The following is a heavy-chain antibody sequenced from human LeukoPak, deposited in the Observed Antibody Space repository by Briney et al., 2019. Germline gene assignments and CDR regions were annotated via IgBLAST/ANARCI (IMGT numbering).Heavy chain of an antibody. V-gene: IGHV3-30*03. Sequence: GGSPRLSCAASGFTFSSYGMHWVRQAPGKGLEWVAVISYDGSNKYYADSVKGRFTISRDNSKNTLYLQMNSLRAEDTAVYYCARGLLLWFGELLPYFDYWGQGTLVTVSS. J-gene: IGHJ4*02. CDR2: ISYDGSNK. CDR1: GFTFSSYG. CDR3: ARGLLLWFGELLPYFDY. D-gene: IGHD3-10*01.